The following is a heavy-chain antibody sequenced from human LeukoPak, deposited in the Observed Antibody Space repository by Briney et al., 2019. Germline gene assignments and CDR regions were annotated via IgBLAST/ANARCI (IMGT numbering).Heavy chain of an antibody. J-gene: IGHJ4*02. D-gene: IGHD5-12*01. CDR1: GGTFSSYA. CDR3: ARDRAEEWLRFRPFYFDY. CDR2: IIPILGIA. V-gene: IGHV1-69*04. Sequence: ASVKVSCKASGGTFSSYAISWVRQAPGQGLEWMGRIIPILGIANYAQKFQGRVTITADKSTSTAYMELSRLRSEDTAVYYCARDRAEEWLRFRPFYFDYWGQGTLVTVSS.